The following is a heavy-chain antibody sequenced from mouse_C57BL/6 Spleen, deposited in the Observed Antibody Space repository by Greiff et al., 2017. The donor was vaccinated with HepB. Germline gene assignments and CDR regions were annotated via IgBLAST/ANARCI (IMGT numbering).Heavy chain of an antibody. CDR2: IYPGDGDT. CDR1: GYAFSSYW. D-gene: IGHD2-1*01. J-gene: IGHJ3*01. CDR3: ARRDYGNYGAWFAY. Sequence: VQLQESGAELVKPGASVKISCKASGYAFSSYWMNWVKQRPGKGLEWIGQIYPGDGDTNYNGKFKGKATLTADKSSSTAYMQLSSLTSEDSAVYFCARRDYGNYGAWFAYWGQGTLVTVSA. V-gene: IGHV1-80*01.